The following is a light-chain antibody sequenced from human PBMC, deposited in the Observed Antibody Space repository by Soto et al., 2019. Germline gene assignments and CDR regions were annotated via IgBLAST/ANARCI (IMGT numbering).Light chain of an antibody. CDR3: CSYTRSGPLS. V-gene: IGLV2-14*01. Sequence: QSALTQPASVSGSPGQSITISCIGTSNDISPYNYVSWYLHHPGQAPQLLIYDVHNRPSGISARFSGSKSGNTDSLAISGIQPEDTALYCCCSYTRSGPLSFGGGAKVTVL. J-gene: IGLJ2*01. CDR1: SNDISPYNY. CDR2: DVH.